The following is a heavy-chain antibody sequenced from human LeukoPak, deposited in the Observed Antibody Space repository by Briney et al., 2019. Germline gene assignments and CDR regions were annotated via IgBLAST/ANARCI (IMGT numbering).Heavy chain of an antibody. V-gene: IGHV4-30-2*01. Sequence: SQTLSLTCAVSGDSISSGGYSWRWIRQPPGKGLEWIGYIYHSGSTYYNPSLKSRVTISVDRSKNQFSLKLSSVTAADTAVYYCARGARPYGMDVWGQGTTVTVSS. J-gene: IGHJ6*02. CDR2: IYHSGST. CDR3: ARGARPYGMDV. CDR1: GDSISSGGYS.